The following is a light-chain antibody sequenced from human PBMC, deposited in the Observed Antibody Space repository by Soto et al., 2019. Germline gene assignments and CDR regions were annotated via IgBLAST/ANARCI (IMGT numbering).Light chain of an antibody. CDR3: SSYTGSSTLFV. CDR1: SGDVGAYNY. Sequence: QSALTQPASVSGSPGQSITISCTGTSGDVGAYNYVSWYQQHPGKAPRLMIYDVSNRPSGVSNRFSGSKSGNTASLTISGLQADDEVDYYCSSYTGSSTLFVVGTGTNVTVL. J-gene: IGLJ1*01. V-gene: IGLV2-14*01. CDR2: DVS.